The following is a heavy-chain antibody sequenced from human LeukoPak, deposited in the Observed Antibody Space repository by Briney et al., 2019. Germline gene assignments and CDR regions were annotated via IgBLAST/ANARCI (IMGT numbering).Heavy chain of an antibody. CDR1: GGSISSYY. CDR3: ARYVDYYDSSGIPEGFDP. CDR2: IYYSGST. Sequence: SETLYLTCTVSGGSISSYYWSWIRQPPGKGLEWIGYIYYSGSTNYNPSLKSRVTISVDTSKNQFSLKLSSVTAADTAVYYCARYVDYYDSSGIPEGFDPWGQGTLVTVSS. D-gene: IGHD3-22*01. J-gene: IGHJ5*02. V-gene: IGHV4-59*01.